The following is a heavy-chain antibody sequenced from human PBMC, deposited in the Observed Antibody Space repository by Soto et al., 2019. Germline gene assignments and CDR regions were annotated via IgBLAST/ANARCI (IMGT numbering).Heavy chain of an antibody. CDR2: ISWNSGSI. CDR3: AKDRYDYYGSGSYYGMDV. J-gene: IGHJ6*02. Sequence: GGSLRLSCVASGLDFDDYAMHWVRQAPGKGLEWVAAISWNSGSIGYADSVKGRSTISRDNVKNSLYLQMNSLGAEDTALYYCAKDRYDYYGSGSYYGMDVWGQGTTVTVS. CDR1: GLDFDDYA. D-gene: IGHD3-10*01. V-gene: IGHV3-9*01.